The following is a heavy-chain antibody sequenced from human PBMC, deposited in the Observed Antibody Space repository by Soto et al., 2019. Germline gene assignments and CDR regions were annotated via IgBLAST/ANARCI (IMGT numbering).Heavy chain of an antibody. Sequence: QVQLQQWGAGLLKPSETLSLTCAVYGGSFSGYYWSWIRQPPGKGLEWIGEINHSGSTNYNPSLNSRITISVDTSKNQFSLKLSSVTAADTAVYYCARGKARDIVVVVAAATDAFNIWGQGTMVTVSS. CDR2: INHSGST. D-gene: IGHD2-15*01. CDR1: GGSFSGYY. CDR3: ARGKARDIVVVVAAATDAFNI. V-gene: IGHV4-34*01. J-gene: IGHJ3*02.